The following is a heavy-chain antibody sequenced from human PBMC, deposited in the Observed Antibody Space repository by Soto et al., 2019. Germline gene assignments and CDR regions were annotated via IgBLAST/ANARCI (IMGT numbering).Heavy chain of an antibody. V-gene: IGHV3-7*01. CDR2: IKQDGSEK. J-gene: IGHJ3*02. D-gene: IGHD2-15*01. CDR1: GFTFSSYW. CDR3: ATSIVVVVAAKPKAADAFDI. Sequence: GGSLRLSCAASGFTFSSYWMSWVRQAPGKGLEWVANIKQDGSEKYYVDSVKGRFTISRDNAKNSLYLQMNSLRAEDTAVYYCATSIVVVVAAKPKAADAFDIWGQGTMVTVSS.